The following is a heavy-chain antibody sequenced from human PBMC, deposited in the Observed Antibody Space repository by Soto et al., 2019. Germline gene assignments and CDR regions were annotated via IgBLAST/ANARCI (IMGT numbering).Heavy chain of an antibody. CDR2: IWYDGTNE. CDR1: GFTFSSDG. CDR3: ARDDYANARAFDI. J-gene: IGHJ3*02. V-gene: IGHV3-33*01. Sequence: QVQLVESGGGVVQPGRSLRLSCAASGFTFSSDGMHWVRQAPGKGLEWVAVIWYDGTNENYGDSVKGRFTISRDNSKNTLYLQMNSLRAEDTAVYYCARDDYANARAFDIWGQGTMVTVSS. D-gene: IGHD4-17*01.